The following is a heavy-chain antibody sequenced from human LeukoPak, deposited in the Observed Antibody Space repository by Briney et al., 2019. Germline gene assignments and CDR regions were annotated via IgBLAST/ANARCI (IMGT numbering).Heavy chain of an antibody. CDR2: TYYRSKWSH. D-gene: IGHD2-21*02. Sequence: RSQTLSLTCAISGDXVSTNSAAWNWIRQSPSRGLEWQGRTYYRSKWSHDYAPSVQSRITINPDTSKNQFSLHLNSVTPEDTAVYYCARGNRDFDSWGQGTLVTVSS. CDR1: GDXVSTNSAA. CDR3: ARGNRDFDS. J-gene: IGHJ5*01. V-gene: IGHV6-1*01.